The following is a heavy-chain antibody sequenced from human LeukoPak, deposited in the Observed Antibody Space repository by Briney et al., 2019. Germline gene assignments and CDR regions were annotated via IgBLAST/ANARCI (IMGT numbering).Heavy chain of an antibody. V-gene: IGHV3-30*03. Sequence: GGSLRLSCAASGFTFSSYGMHWVRQAPGKGLEWVAVISYDGSNKYYADSVKGRFTISRDNSKNTLYLQMNSLRAEDTAVYYCATGGYGRAYFDYWGQGTLVTVSS. CDR1: GFTFSSYG. CDR2: ISYDGSNK. J-gene: IGHJ4*02. D-gene: IGHD5-12*01. CDR3: ATGGYGRAYFDY.